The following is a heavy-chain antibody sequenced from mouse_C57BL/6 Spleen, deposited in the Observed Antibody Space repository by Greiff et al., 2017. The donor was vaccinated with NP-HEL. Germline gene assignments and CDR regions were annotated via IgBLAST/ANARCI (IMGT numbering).Heavy chain of an antibody. Sequence: QVQLKESGAELVRPGASVKLSCKASGYTFTDYYINWVKQRPGQGLEWIARIYPGSGNTYYNEKFKGKATLTAEKSSSTAYMQLSSLTSEDSAVYFCARDPYDYDEGYAMDYWGQGTSVTVSS. CDR3: ARDPYDYDEGYAMDY. D-gene: IGHD2-4*01. CDR1: GYTFTDYY. CDR2: IYPGSGNT. J-gene: IGHJ4*01. V-gene: IGHV1-76*01.